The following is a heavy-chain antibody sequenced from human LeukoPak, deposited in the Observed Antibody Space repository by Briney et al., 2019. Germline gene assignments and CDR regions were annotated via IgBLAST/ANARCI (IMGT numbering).Heavy chain of an antibody. Sequence: ASVKVPCKASGYTFTGYHMHWVRQAPGQGLEWVGWIIPNSGGTNYAQKFQGRVTMTRDTSISTAYMELSRLRSDDTAVYYCARAIIVVVPAAISWFDPWGQGTLVTVSS. D-gene: IGHD2-2*01. V-gene: IGHV1-2*02. CDR3: ARAIIVVVPAAISWFDP. CDR1: GYTFTGYH. CDR2: IIPNSGGT. J-gene: IGHJ5*02.